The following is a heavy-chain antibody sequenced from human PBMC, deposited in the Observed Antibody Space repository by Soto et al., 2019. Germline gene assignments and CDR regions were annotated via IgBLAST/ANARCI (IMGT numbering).Heavy chain of an antibody. J-gene: IGHJ5*02. CDR1: GGTFSSYA. CDR2: IIPIFGTA. CDR3: AREPYSSGWTRGWFDP. Sequence: ASVKVSCKASGGTFSSYAISWVRQAPGQGLEWMGGIIPIFGTANYAQKFQGRVTITADESTSTAYMELSSLRSEDTAVYYCAREPYSSGWTRGWFDPRGQGTLVTVSS. V-gene: IGHV1-69*13. D-gene: IGHD6-19*01.